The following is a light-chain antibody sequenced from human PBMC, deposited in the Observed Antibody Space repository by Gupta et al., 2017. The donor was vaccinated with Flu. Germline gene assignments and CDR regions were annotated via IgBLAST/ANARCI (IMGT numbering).Light chain of an antibody. J-gene: IGLJ3*02. CDR2: EVT. CDR1: SSDIGGHNS. V-gene: IGLV2-11*01. CDR3: CSYAGRYTLHWV. Sequence: QSALTQPRSMSGSPGHSVTISCTGTSSDIGGHNSVSWYQQRPGKVPKLMIYEVTKRPSGVPDRFSGSKSGNTASLTISRLQAEDEGDYYCCSYAGRYTLHWVFGGGTKLTVL.